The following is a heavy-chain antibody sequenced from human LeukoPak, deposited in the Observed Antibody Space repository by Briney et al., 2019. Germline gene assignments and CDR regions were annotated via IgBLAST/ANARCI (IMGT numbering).Heavy chain of an antibody. CDR1: GFRFGRYG. CDR2: IWYDGSKK. Sequence: GGSLRLSCAGSGFRFGRYGMHWVRQTPGKGLEWVAMIWYDGSKKNYADSVKGRFTMSRDNSKNTVYLEMNSLRVEDTAIYYCARDREVTKGNWFGPWGQGTLVTVSS. D-gene: IGHD4-17*01. CDR3: ARDREVTKGNWFGP. J-gene: IGHJ5*02. V-gene: IGHV3-33*01.